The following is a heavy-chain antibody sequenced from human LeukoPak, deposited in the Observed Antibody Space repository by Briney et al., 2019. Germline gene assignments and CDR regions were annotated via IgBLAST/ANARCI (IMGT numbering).Heavy chain of an antibody. J-gene: IGHJ4*02. Sequence: GGCLRLSCAASGFNLNSYWISWVRPAPGKGLEWLANINQDGSEKYYVDSVKGRFTISRDNAKSSLYLQMYSLRAEDTAVYYCTTFYSRLTDYWGQGTLVTVSS. D-gene: IGHD2/OR15-2a*01. CDR1: GFNLNSYW. V-gene: IGHV3-7*05. CDR2: INQDGSEK. CDR3: TTFYSRLTDY.